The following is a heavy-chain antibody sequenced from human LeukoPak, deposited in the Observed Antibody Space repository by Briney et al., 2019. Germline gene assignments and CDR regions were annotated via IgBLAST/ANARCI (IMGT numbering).Heavy chain of an antibody. CDR1: GFTFSSYG. CDR3: AREPYYDILTGWLD. CDR2: IKQDGSEK. Sequence: GGSLRLSCAASGFTFSSYGMYWVRQAPGKGLEWVANIKQDGSEKYYVDSVKGRFTISRDNAKNSLYLQMNSLRAEDTAVYYCAREPYYDILTGWLDWGQGTLVTVSS. V-gene: IGHV3-7*01. J-gene: IGHJ4*02. D-gene: IGHD3-9*01.